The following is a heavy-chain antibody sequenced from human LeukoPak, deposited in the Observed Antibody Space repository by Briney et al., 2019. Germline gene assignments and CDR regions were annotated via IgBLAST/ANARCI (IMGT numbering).Heavy chain of an antibody. D-gene: IGHD3-22*01. Sequence: GGSLRLSCAASGFTFSSYSMNWVRQAPGKGLEWVSSISSSSSYIYYADSVKGRFTISRDNAKNSLYLQMNSLRAEDTAVYYCARAPDSSGYFRDYYYYGMDVWGQGTTVTASS. J-gene: IGHJ6*02. CDR1: GFTFSSYS. V-gene: IGHV3-21*01. CDR3: ARAPDSSGYFRDYYYYGMDV. CDR2: ISSSSSYI.